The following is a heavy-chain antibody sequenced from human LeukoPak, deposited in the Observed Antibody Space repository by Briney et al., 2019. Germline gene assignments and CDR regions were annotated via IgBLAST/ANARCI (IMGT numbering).Heavy chain of an antibody. CDR3: ASPIGRDDFDY. D-gene: IGHD5-24*01. V-gene: IGHV3-21*01. Sequence: GGSLRLSRAASGFTFSSYSMNWVRQAPGKGLEWVSSISSSSSYIYYADSVKGRFTISRDNAKNSLYLQMNSLRAEDTAVYYCASPIGRDDFDYWGQGTLVTVSS. CDR1: GFTFSSYS. J-gene: IGHJ4*02. CDR2: ISSSSSYI.